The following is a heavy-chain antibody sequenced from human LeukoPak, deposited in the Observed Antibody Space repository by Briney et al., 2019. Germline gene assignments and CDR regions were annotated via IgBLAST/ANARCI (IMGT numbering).Heavy chain of an antibody. CDR2: INWNGGST. V-gene: IGHV3-20*04. CDR3: ARVWSGTRPAFGSGSYYTSGYFDY. Sequence: GGSLRPSCAASGFTFDDYGMSWVRQAPGKGLEWVSGINWNGGSTGYADSVKGRFTISRDNAKNSLYLQMNSLRAEDTALYYCARVWSGTRPAFGSGSYYTSGYFDYWGQGTLVTVSS. CDR1: GFTFDDYG. J-gene: IGHJ4*02. D-gene: IGHD3-10*01.